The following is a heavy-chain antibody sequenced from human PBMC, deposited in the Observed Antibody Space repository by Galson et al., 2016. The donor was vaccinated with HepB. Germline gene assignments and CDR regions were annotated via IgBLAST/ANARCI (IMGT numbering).Heavy chain of an antibody. CDR2: IYSGGAT. D-gene: IGHD1-26*01. CDR3: AREKRSTGSTVGMDV. Sequence: SLRLSCAASGFSVSSTYMSWVRQTPGKGLEWVSIIYSGGATYDADSVRGRFTISRDNSKNTLYLQMNSLRAEDTDMYYCAREKRSTGSTVGMDVWGQGTTVTVSS. V-gene: IGHV3-53*01. J-gene: IGHJ6*02. CDR1: GFSVSSTY.